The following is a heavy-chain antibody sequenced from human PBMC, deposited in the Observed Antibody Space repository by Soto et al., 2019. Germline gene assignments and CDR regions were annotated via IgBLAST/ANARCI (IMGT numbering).Heavy chain of an antibody. V-gene: IGHV1-46*01. CDR3: ARGGHVVVVTAALDY. J-gene: IGHJ4*02. D-gene: IGHD2-21*02. CDR1: GDTFTDYY. Sequence: QVQLMQSGAEVKKPGASVKVSCKASGDTFTDYYIHWVRQAPGQGLEWMGTVNPSGGHTTYAQHFRGRVTMTRDTSTSTLYMELHSLTSDDTAIYYCARGGHVVVVTAALDYWGQGTLVTVSS. CDR2: VNPSGGHT.